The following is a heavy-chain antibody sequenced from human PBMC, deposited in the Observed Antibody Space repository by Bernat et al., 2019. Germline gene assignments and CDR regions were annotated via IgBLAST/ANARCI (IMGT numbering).Heavy chain of an antibody. CDR3: TASMIVVVELFDY. Sequence: EVQLVESGGGLVQPGGSLKLSCAASGFTFSGSAMHWVRQASGKGLEWVGRIRSKANSYATAYAASVKGRFTISRDDSKNTAYLQMNSLKTEDTAVYYCTASMIVVVELFDYWGQGTLVTVSS. CDR1: GFTFSGSA. D-gene: IGHD3-22*01. CDR2: IRSKANSYAT. J-gene: IGHJ4*02. V-gene: IGHV3-73*01.